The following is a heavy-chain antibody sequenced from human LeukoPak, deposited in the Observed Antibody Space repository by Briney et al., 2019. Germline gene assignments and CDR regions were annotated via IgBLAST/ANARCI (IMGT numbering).Heavy chain of an antibody. CDR1: GFAGHSNY. J-gene: IGHJ4*02. V-gene: IGHV3-53*01. Sequence: GSLRLSCAASGFAGHSNYIDWVRPAPGKGLELVSVIYSDGRTYYADSVKGRFTISRDISKNTLFLQMTSLRAEDTAVYYCAKLKGWYGEGYFDYWGQGTLVTVSS. D-gene: IGHD3-10*01. CDR3: AKLKGWYGEGYFDY. CDR2: IYSDGRT.